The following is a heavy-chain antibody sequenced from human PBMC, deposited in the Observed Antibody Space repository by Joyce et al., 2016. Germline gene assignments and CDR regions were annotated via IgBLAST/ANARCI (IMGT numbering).Heavy chain of an antibody. CDR3: ARQIGWGRFDY. Sequence: EVQLVESGGGLVQPGGSLRLSCAASGFSFNSYWMSWVRQPPGKGLHWVANIKFDGRVTHYVDSVKGRFSISRDNAQNSVDLQINSLRAEDTAVYYGARQIGWGRFDYWGRGTLAVISS. J-gene: IGHJ4*02. CDR2: IKFDGRVT. V-gene: IGHV3-7*03. D-gene: IGHD1-26*01. CDR1: GFSFNSYW.